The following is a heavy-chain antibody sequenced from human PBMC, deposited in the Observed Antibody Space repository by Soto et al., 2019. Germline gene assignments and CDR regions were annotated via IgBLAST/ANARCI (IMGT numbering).Heavy chain of an antibody. CDR2: ISSDGSNK. V-gene: IGHV3-30*18. Sequence: PVGSVRLSCAASGCSFSSYGMNWVRQAPGKGLEWVPHISSDGSNKYYADSVKGRFTISRDNYGNTLDLQMNSLRAEDTAVYYFAKDSGSYYKNAHDFWGQGTLVTVSS. CDR1: GCSFSSYG. J-gene: IGHJ4*03. CDR3: AKDSGSYYKNAHDF. D-gene: IGHD3-10*01.